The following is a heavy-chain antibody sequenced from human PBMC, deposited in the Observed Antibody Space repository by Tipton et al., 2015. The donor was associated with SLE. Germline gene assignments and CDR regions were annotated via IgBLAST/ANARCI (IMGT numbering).Heavy chain of an antibody. V-gene: IGHV4-31*03. Sequence: TLSLTCTVSGGSVISDGDYWHWIRHHPAKGLEWIGYVYHTGHTYYNPSLKSRLLLSIDSSNNQFSLSLTSVTAADTATYYCGKTRRLFMVRGALDSWGQGTLVTVSS. CDR3: GKTRRLFMVRGALDS. J-gene: IGHJ4*02. CDR1: GGSVISDGDY. CDR2: VYHTGHT. D-gene: IGHD3-10*01.